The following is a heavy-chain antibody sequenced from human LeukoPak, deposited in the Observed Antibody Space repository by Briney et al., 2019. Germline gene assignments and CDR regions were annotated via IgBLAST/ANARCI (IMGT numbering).Heavy chain of an antibody. CDR3: TSSLPAVAWPD. CDR2: AKSKKDGGTT. J-gene: IGHJ4*02. D-gene: IGHD6-19*01. Sequence: GGSLRLSCTASGFTFSVAWMTWVRQAPGGGGEWVGRAKSKKDGGTTDYAAPVKDRFAISRDVSKNTVYLEMNSPKPEETGVYCCTSSLPAVAWPDWGQGTLVIVSS. CDR1: GFTFSVAW. V-gene: IGHV3-15*01.